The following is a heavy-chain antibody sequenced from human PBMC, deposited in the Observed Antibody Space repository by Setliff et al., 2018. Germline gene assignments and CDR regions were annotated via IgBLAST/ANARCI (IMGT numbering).Heavy chain of an antibody. CDR1: GYTFTGYY. D-gene: IGHD3-3*01. CDR2: INPNSGNT. CDR3: ARGPRHNFWSGYYLVAVNY. Sequence: VASVKVSCKASGYTFTGYYMHWVRQAPGQGLEWMGWINPNSGNTGYAQKFQGRVTMTRNTSISTAYMELSSLRFEDTAVYYCARGPRHNFWSGYYLVAVNYWGQGTLVTAPQ. J-gene: IGHJ4*02. V-gene: IGHV1-8*02.